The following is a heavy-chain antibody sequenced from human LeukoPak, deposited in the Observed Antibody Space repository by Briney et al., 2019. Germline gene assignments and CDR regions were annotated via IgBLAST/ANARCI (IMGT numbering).Heavy chain of an antibody. CDR1: GGSISSSSYY. D-gene: IGHD3-10*01. CDR3: ASTSFGELLPDY. J-gene: IGHJ4*02. V-gene: IGHV4-61*05. Sequence: SETLSLTCTVSGGSISSSSYYWSWIRQPPGKGLEWIGYIYYSGSTNYNPSLKSRVTISVDTSQNQFSLKLSSVTAADTAVYYCASTSFGELLPDYWGQGTLVTVSS. CDR2: IYYSGST.